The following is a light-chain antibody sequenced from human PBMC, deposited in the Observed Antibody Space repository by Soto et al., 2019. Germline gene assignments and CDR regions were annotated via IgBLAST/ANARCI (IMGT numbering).Light chain of an antibody. Sequence: QSALNQPASVSGSPGQSITISCTGTSSDVGGYNYVSWYQQHPGKAPKLMIYEVSYRPSGVSDRFSGSKSGNTASLTISGLQAEDEADYYCAAWDDSLNGWVFGGGTKLTVL. CDR3: AAWDDSLNGWV. CDR2: EVS. V-gene: IGLV2-14*01. J-gene: IGLJ3*02. CDR1: SSDVGGYNY.